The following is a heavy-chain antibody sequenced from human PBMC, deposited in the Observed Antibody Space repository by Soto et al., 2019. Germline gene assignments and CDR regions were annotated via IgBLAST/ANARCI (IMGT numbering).Heavy chain of an antibody. Sequence: GASLNISCKGSGYSFTLYCISWVRQMPGKGLEWMGRIDPSDSYNNYSPSFQGHVTISADKSISTAYLQWSSLKASDTAMYYCARGPDWNDVGVNGWGQGTLVTVSS. V-gene: IGHV5-10-1*01. CDR1: GYSFTLYC. D-gene: IGHD1-1*01. J-gene: IGHJ4*02. CDR3: ARGPDWNDVGVNG. CDR2: IDPSDSYN.